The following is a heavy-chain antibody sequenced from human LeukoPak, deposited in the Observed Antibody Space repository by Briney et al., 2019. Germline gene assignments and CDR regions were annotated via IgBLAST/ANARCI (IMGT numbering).Heavy chain of an antibody. D-gene: IGHD3-22*01. J-gene: IGHJ4*02. V-gene: IGHV3-11*04. CDR3: AREVVLSTSVWFEY. CDR1: GFTFSDYY. Sequence: MAGGSLRLSCAASGFTFSDYYMSWIRQAPGKGLEWVSYISSSGSTIYYADSVKGRFTISRDNAKNSLYLQMNSLRAEDTAVYYCAREVVLSTSVWFEYWGQGTLVTVSS. CDR2: ISSSGSTI.